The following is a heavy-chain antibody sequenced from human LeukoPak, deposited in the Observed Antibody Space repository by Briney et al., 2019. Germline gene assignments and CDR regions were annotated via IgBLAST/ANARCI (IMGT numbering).Heavy chain of an antibody. CDR2: ISAYNGNK. V-gene: IGHV1-18*01. CDR1: GYTFTSYS. Sequence: ASVKVSCKASGYTFTSYSISWVRQAPGQGRKWMGWISAYNGNKIYEQKVKGRVTMTTDTSTSTAYMELRSLKSDDTAVYYCARASYCSDGSCYSDCWGQGTLVTVSS. J-gene: IGHJ4*02. CDR3: ARASYCSDGSCYSDC. D-gene: IGHD2-15*01.